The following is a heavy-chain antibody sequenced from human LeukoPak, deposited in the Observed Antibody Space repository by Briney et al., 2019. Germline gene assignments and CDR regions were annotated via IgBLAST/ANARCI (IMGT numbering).Heavy chain of an antibody. CDR3: SRGGQRAGYAFDI. Sequence: GGSPRLSCAASGFTFNDYDMHWVRQVTGKGLEWVSSLHTAGDAHYSVSVRGRFIISRDRSKTSFYLQMNSLRAEDSAMYYCSRGGQRAGYAFDIWGQGTVVTVSS. CDR1: GFTFNDYD. CDR2: LHTAGDA. J-gene: IGHJ3*02. V-gene: IGHV3-13*01.